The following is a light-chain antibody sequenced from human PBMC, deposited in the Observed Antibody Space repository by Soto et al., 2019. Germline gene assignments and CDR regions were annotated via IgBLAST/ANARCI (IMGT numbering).Light chain of an antibody. CDR3: LQDYTRALT. CDR2: AAS. J-gene: IGKJ4*01. Sequence: AIQMTQSPSSLSASVGDRVTITCRASQGIRNDLGWYQQKPGKAPKLLIYAASSLQSGVPSRFSGSGSGTDFTLTISSLQPEDFASYYCLQDYTRALTFGGGTKVEIK. CDR1: QGIRND. V-gene: IGKV1-6*01.